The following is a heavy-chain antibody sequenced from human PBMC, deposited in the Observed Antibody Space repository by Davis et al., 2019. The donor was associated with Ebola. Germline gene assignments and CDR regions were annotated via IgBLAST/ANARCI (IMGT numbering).Heavy chain of an antibody. D-gene: IGHD1-26*01. CDR3: AKVGRHGEEIDY. CDR1: GFTFSINW. V-gene: IGHV3-20*04. CDR2: ISWNGDIT. J-gene: IGHJ4*02. Sequence: GGSLRLSCAASGFTFSINWMHWVRQAPGKGLEWVSRISWNGDITAYADSVKGRFTISRDNAKNSLYLQMNSLTAEDTALYYCAKVGRHGEEIDYWGQGTLVTVSS.